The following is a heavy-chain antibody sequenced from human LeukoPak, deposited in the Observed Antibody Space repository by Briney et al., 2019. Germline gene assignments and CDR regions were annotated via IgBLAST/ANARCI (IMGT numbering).Heavy chain of an antibody. CDR2: INPNSGGT. CDR1: GYTFTGYY. J-gene: IGHJ5*02. Sequence: ASVKVSCKASGYTFTGYYMHWVRQAPGQGLEWMGWINPNSGGTNYAQKLQGRVTMTRDTSISTAYMELSRLRSDDTAVYYCARVASIVVPAALARFDPWGQGTLVTVSS. D-gene: IGHD2-2*01. CDR3: ARVASIVVPAALARFDP. V-gene: IGHV1-2*02.